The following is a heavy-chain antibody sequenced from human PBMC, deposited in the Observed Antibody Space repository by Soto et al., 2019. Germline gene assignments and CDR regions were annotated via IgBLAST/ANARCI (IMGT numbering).Heavy chain of an antibody. CDR2: MNPNSGNT. CDR1: GYTFTSYD. D-gene: IGHD2-2*01. CDR3: ARGRCSSTSCRHYYYYYMDV. V-gene: IGHV1-8*01. J-gene: IGHJ6*03. Sequence: ASVKVSCKASGYTFTSYDINWVRQATGQGLEWMGWMNPNSGNTGYAQKFQGRVTMTRNTSISTAYMELSSLRSEDTAVYYCARGRCSSTSCRHYYYYYMDVWGKGTTVTVSS.